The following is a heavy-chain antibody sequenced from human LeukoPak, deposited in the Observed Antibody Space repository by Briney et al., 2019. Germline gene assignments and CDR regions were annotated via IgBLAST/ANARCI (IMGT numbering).Heavy chain of an antibody. CDR2: IIPIFGTA. CDR3: AAETYYDSGNFHY. V-gene: IGHV1-69*06. D-gene: IGHD3-10*01. Sequence: ASVKVSCKASGGTFSSYAISWVRQAPGQGLEWMGGIIPIFGTANYAQKFQGRVTITADKSTSTAYMELSSLRSEDTAVYYCAAETYYDSGNFHYWGQGTLVTVSS. CDR1: GGTFSSYA. J-gene: IGHJ4*02.